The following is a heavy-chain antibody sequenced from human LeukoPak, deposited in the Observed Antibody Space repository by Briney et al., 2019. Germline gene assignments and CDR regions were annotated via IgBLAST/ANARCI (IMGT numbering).Heavy chain of an antibody. CDR3: ARDRSGYDFWSGYSDWFDP. J-gene: IGHJ5*02. CDR2: ISAYNGNT. Sequence: ASVKVSCKASGYTFTSYYMHWVRQAPGQGLEWMGWISAYNGNTNYAQKLQGRVTMTTDTSTSTAYMELRSPRSDDTAVYYCARDRSGYDFWSGYSDWFDPWGQGTLVTVSS. D-gene: IGHD3-3*01. CDR1: GYTFTSYY. V-gene: IGHV1-18*04.